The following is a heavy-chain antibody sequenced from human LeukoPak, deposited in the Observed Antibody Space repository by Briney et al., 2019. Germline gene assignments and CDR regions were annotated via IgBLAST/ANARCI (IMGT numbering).Heavy chain of an antibody. Sequence: GGSLRLSCAASGFTFSGSDMHWVRQASGKGLEWVGRIRNKANSYATAYAASVKGRFTISRDDSKNTAYLQMNSLKTEDTALYYCTTLDFDYWGQGTLVTVSA. CDR1: GFTFSGSD. V-gene: IGHV3-73*01. J-gene: IGHJ4*02. CDR3: TTLDFDY. CDR2: IRNKANSYAT.